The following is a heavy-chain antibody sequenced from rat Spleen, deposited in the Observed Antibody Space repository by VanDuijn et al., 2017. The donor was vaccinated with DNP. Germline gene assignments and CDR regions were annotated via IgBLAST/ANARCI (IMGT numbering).Heavy chain of an antibody. CDR3: ARGGRSYFDY. CDR1: GFTFSDYG. Sequence: EVQLVESGGGLVQPGNSLKLSCAASGFTFSDYGMAWVLQAPTKGLEWVASISYDGGTTYYRDSVKGRFTISRDNAKNTLYLQMNSLRSEDTASYYCARGGRSYFDYWGQGVMVTVSS. J-gene: IGHJ2*01. D-gene: IGHD1-11*01. V-gene: IGHV5S23*01. CDR2: ISYDGGTT.